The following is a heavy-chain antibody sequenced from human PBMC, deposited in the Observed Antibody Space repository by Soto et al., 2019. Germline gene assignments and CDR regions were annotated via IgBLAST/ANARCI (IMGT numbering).Heavy chain of an antibody. V-gene: IGHV3-30*18. CDR3: AKGLDAFDI. CDR1: GFTFSSYG. CDR2: ISYDGSNK. J-gene: IGHJ3*02. Sequence: QVQLVESGGGVVQPGRSLRLSCAASGFTFSSYGMHWVRQAPGKGLEWVAVISYDGSNKYYADSVKGRFTISRDNSKNTLYLQMNSRRAEDTAVYCCAKGLDAFDIWGQGTMVTVSS.